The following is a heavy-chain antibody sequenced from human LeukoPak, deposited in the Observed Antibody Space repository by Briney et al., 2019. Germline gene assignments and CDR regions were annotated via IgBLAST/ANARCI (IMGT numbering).Heavy chain of an antibody. CDR1: GYTFTGYY. CDR3: ARDGPVAGIYYYYGMDV. D-gene: IGHD6-19*01. CDR2: INANSGGT. V-gene: IGHV1-2*04. J-gene: IGHJ6*02. Sequence: ASVKVSCKASGYTFTGYYMHWVRQAPGQGLEWMGRINANSGGTNYAQKFQGWVTMTRDTSISTAYMELSRLRSDDTAVYYCARDGPVAGIYYYYGMDVWGQGTTVTVSS.